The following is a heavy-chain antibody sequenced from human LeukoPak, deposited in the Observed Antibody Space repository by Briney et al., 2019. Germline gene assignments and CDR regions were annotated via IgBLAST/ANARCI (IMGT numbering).Heavy chain of an antibody. V-gene: IGHV3-30*04. D-gene: IGHD3-10*01. Sequence: PAGSLRLSCAASGFTSSAIHWVRQSPGKGLEWLAIISFDGAYRYYADSVKGRFTISRDISNNTFYLQMSSLTADDAALYYCAKDQQGGAGSGRFDYWGQGAMVSVCS. J-gene: IGHJ4*02. CDR3: AKDQQGGAGSGRFDY. CDR1: GFTSSA. CDR2: ISFDGAYR.